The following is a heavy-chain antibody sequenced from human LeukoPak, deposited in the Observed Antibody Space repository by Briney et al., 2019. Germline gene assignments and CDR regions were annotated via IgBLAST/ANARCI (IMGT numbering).Heavy chain of an antibody. CDR1: GGSISSGDYY. D-gene: IGHD3-22*01. J-gene: IGHJ4*02. CDR3: ARGAGEDYYDSSGAQDY. V-gene: IGHV4-30-4*08. Sequence: SETLSLTCTVSGGSISSGDYYWSWIRQPPGKGLEWIGYIYYSGSTYYNPSLKSRVTISVDTSKNQFSLKLSSVTAADTAVYYCARGAGEDYYDSSGAQDYWGQGTLVTVSS. CDR2: IYYSGST.